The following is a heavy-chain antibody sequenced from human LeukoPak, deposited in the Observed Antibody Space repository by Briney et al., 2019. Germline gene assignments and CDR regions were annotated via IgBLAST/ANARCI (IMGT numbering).Heavy chain of an antibody. CDR2: IYHTGRT. D-gene: IGHD2-8*02. Sequence: PSETLSLTCAVSGYSISSGYYWGWIRQPPGKGLEWIGSIYHTGRTYYNPSLKSRVTISVDTSKNQFSLKLNSVTAADTAVYHCARSFDRYWVDGFDIWGQGTLVTVSS. J-gene: IGHJ3*02. CDR3: ARSFDRYWVDGFDI. V-gene: IGHV4-38-2*01. CDR1: GYSISSGYY.